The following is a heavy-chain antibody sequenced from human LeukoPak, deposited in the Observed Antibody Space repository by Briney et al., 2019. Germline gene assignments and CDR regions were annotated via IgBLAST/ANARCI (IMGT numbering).Heavy chain of an antibody. D-gene: IGHD3-3*01. Sequence: PSETLSLTCAVYGGSFSGYYWSWIRQPPGKGLEWIGEINHSGSTNYNPSLKSRVTISVDTSKNQFSLKLSSVTAADTAVYYCARGTYYDFWSGYYTNKNWFDPWGQGTLVTVSS. J-gene: IGHJ5*02. CDR3: ARGTYYDFWSGYYTNKNWFDP. V-gene: IGHV4-34*01. CDR2: INHSGST. CDR1: GGSFSGYY.